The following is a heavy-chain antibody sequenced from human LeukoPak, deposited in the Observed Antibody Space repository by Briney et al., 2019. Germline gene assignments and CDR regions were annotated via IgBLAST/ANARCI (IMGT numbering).Heavy chain of an antibody. CDR2: IYTSGST. CDR1: GGSISSYY. J-gene: IGHJ3*02. D-gene: IGHD3-10*01. Sequence: SETLSLTCTVSGGSISSYYWSWIRQPAGKGLEWIGRIYTSGSTNYNPSLKSRVTMSVDTSKNQFSLKLSSVTAADTAVYYCARVGRLLWFGESNDAFDIWGQGTMVTVSS. CDR3: ARVGRLLWFGESNDAFDI. V-gene: IGHV4-4*07.